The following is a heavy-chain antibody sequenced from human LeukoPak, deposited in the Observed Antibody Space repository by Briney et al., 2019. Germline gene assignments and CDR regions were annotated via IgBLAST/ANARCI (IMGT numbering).Heavy chain of an antibody. D-gene: IGHD5-24*01. CDR1: GFTFSSYS. CDR3: ARRGMATLEDY. V-gene: IGHV3-48*04. Sequence: GGSLRLSCAASGFTFSSYSMNWVRQAPGKGLEWVSYISSSGSTIYYADSVKGRFTISRDNAKNSLYLQMNSLRAEDTAVYYCARRGMATLEDYWGQGTLVTVSS. CDR2: ISSSGSTI. J-gene: IGHJ4*02.